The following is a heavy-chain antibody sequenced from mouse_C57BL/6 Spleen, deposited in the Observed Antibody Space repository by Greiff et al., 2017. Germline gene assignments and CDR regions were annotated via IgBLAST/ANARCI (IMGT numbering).Heavy chain of an antibody. CDR3: ARGYYGSSYWYFDV. V-gene: IGHV1-52*01. CDR1: GYTFTSYW. J-gene: IGHJ1*03. CDR2: IDPSDSET. D-gene: IGHD1-1*01. Sequence: QVQLQQPGAELVRPGSSVKLSCKASGYTFTSYWMHWVKQRPIQGLEWIGNIDPSDSETHYNQKFKVKATLTVDKSSSTAYMQLSSLTSEDSAVYYCARGYYGSSYWYFDVWGTGTTVTVSS.